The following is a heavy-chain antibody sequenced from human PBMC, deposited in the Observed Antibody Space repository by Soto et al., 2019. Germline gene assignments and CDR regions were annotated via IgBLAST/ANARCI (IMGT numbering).Heavy chain of an antibody. CDR1: GFTFSSYA. V-gene: IGHV3-30-3*01. D-gene: IGHD2-15*01. Sequence: GGSLRLSCAASGFTFSSYAMHWVRQAPGKGLEWVAVISYDGSNKYYADSVKGRFTISRDNSKNTLYLQMNSLRAEDTAGYYCARDRGDCGSGGSCPQIVVVTTDHKLLLAPYFQHWGQGTLVTVSS. CDR2: ISYDGSNK. J-gene: IGHJ1*01. CDR3: ARDRGDCGSGGSCPQIVVVTTDHKLLLAPYFQH.